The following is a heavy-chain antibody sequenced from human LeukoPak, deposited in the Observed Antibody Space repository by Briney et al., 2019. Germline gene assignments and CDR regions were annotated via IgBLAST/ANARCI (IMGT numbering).Heavy chain of an antibody. CDR3: ARDYCSSTSCYWLFFDY. V-gene: IGHV3-21*01. Sequence: GRSLRLSCAASGFTFSSYAMHWVRQAPGKGLEWVSSISSSSSYIYYADSVKGRFTISRDNAKNSLYLQMNSLRAEDTAVYYCARDYCSSTSCYWLFFDYWGQGTLVTVSS. CDR2: ISSSSSYI. D-gene: IGHD2-2*01. J-gene: IGHJ4*02. CDR1: GFTFSSYA.